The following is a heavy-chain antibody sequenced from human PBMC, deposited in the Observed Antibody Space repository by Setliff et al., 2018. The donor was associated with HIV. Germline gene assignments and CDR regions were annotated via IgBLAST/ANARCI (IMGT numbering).Heavy chain of an antibody. J-gene: IGHJ4*02. CDR1: DGSISNYY. CDR2: IFTSGTT. V-gene: IGHV4-4*07. Sequence: PSETLSLTCTVSDGSISNYYWNWIRQPAGKGLEWIGRIFTSGTTNYNPSLRSRVTISVDTSKNQFSLKLTSVTAADTAVYYCARHEIGGYSYYFDYWGQGTLVTVSS. CDR3: ARHEIGGYSYYFDY. D-gene: IGHD5-18*01.